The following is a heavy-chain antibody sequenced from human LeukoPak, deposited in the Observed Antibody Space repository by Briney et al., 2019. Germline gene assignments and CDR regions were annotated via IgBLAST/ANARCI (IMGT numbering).Heavy chain of an antibody. CDR2: ISGSGVST. D-gene: IGHD3-10*01. J-gene: IGHJ4*02. CDR3: AKLLDGAGTGS. CDR1: RFTFSSFG. Sequence: GGSLRLSCAASRFTFSSFGMSWVRRAPGKGLEWVSSISGSGVSTYYADSVKGRFTISRDNSKNTLYLQMNSLRAEDTAVYYCAKLLDGAGTGSWGQGTLVTVSS. V-gene: IGHV3-23*01.